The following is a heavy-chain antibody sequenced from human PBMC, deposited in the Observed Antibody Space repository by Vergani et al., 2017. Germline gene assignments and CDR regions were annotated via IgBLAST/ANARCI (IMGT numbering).Heavy chain of an antibody. J-gene: IGHJ4*02. D-gene: IGHD3-22*01. CDR2: IYHSGST. CDR3: ATSRYYYDSSFDY. CDR1: GGSINSSNW. V-gene: IGHV4-4*02. Sequence: QVQLQESGPGLVKPSGTLSLTCAVSGGSINSSNWWSGVRQPPGKGLEWIGEIYHSGSTNYNPSLKSRVTISVDKSKNQFSLKLSSVTAADTAVYYCATSRYYYDSSFDYWGQGTLVTVSS.